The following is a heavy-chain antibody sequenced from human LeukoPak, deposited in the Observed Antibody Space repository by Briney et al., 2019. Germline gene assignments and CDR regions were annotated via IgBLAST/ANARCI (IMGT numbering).Heavy chain of an antibody. CDR1: GFTFSSYG. J-gene: IGHJ4*02. CDR2: ISGSGGST. V-gene: IGHV3-23*01. Sequence: GGSLRLSCAASGFTFSSYGMSWVRQAPGKGLEWVSAISGSGGSTYYADSVKGRFTISRDNSKNTLYLQMSSLRAEDTAVYYCAKEARGSYRLSTLFDYWGQGTLVTVSS. CDR3: AKEARGSYRLSTLFDY. D-gene: IGHD3-16*02.